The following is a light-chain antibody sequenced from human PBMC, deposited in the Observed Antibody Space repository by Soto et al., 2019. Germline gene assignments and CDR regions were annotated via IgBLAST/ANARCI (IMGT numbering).Light chain of an antibody. J-gene: IGKJ5*01. CDR2: EAS. CDR3: QQRNDWPLT. CDR1: QSVGNN. V-gene: IGKV3-11*01. Sequence: EIVLTQSPATLSLSPGERDTLSCMASQSVGNNLAWYQQKPGQAPGLLIYEASTRATGITARFSGSGSGTDFTLTISSLEPEDFAVYYCQQRNDWPLTFGQGTRLEIK.